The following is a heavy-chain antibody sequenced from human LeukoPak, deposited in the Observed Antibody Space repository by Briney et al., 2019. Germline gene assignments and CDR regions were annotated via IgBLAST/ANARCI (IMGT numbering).Heavy chain of an antibody. CDR2: IRDDGGHK. V-gene: IGHV3-7*01. Sequence: GGSLRLSCAASKFTFSNYWMTWVRQAPGKGLEWVANIRDDGGHKDYVDSVKGRFTVSRDNAKNSLYLQMNSLRAEDTAVYYRARLGYNHWDFDFWGQGALVTVSS. CDR3: ARLGYNHWDFDF. D-gene: IGHD1-14*01. CDR1: KFTFSNYW. J-gene: IGHJ4*02.